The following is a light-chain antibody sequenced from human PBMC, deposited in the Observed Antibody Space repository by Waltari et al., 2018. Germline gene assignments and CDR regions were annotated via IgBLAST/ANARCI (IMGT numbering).Light chain of an antibody. V-gene: IGKV3-15*01. CDR1: QSVSSS. Sequence: EIVLTQSTATLSLSPGERATLSCRVSQSVSSSLAWYQQKPGQAPRLLIYGASSRATGIPDRFSGSGSGTDFTLTINSLEPEDFAVYYCQQYSNWPRTFGQGTKVEIK. CDR3: QQYSNWPRT. CDR2: GAS. J-gene: IGKJ1*01.